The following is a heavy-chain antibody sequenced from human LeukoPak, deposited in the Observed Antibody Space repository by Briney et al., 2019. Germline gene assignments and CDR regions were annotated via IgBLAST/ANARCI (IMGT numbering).Heavy chain of an antibody. CDR1: GGSISSYY. CDR3: ARHDYNWKTFDY. Sequence: KPSETLSLTCTVSGGSISSYYWSWIRQPPGKGLEWIGSVHYSGNTNYNPSLKSRVTISLDTSKNQFSLKLSYVTAADTAVYYCARHDYNWKTFDYWGQGTLVTVSS. V-gene: IGHV4-59*08. D-gene: IGHD1-1*01. CDR2: VHYSGNT. J-gene: IGHJ4*02.